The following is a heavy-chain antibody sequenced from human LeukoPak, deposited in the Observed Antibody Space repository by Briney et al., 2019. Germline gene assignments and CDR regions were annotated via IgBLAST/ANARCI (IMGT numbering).Heavy chain of an antibody. D-gene: IGHD3-22*01. CDR3: ARVGDYYDSSGYYSD. V-gene: IGHV1-46*01. Sequence: ASVTVSCKASGYTFTSYYMHWVRQAPGQGLEWMGIINPSGGSTSYAHKFQGRVTMTRNTSTSTVYMELSSLRSEDTAVYYCARVGDYYDSSGYYSDWGQGTLVTVSS. CDR1: GYTFTSYY. CDR2: INPSGGST. J-gene: IGHJ4*02.